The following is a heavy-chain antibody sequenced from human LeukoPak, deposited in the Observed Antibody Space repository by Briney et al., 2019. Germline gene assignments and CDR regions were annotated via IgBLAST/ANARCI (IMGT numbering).Heavy chain of an antibody. CDR2: INPNSGGT. CDR1: GYTFTGYY. CDR3: AREIDILTGYGWFDP. V-gene: IGHV1-2*02. Sequence: GASVKVPCKASGYTFTGYYMHWVRQAPGQGLEWMGWINPNSGGTNYAQKFQGRVTMTRDTSISTAYMELSRLRSDDTAVYYCAREIDILTGYGWFDPWGQGTLVTVSS. J-gene: IGHJ5*02. D-gene: IGHD3-9*01.